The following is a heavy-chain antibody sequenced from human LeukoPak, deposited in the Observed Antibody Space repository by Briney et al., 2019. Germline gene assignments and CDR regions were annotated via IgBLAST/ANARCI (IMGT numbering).Heavy chain of an antibody. CDR1: GFTFSSYE. CDR2: ISTSGTTI. Sequence: GGSLRLSCVASGFTFSSYEMNWVRQAPGKGLEWLSHISTSGTTIYYANSVKGRFTISRDNAKNSLYLQMNSLRAEDTAVYFCARCNYGSGTYYRNWGQGTLVTVSS. V-gene: IGHV3-48*03. D-gene: IGHD3-10*01. J-gene: IGHJ4*02. CDR3: ARCNYGSGTYYRN.